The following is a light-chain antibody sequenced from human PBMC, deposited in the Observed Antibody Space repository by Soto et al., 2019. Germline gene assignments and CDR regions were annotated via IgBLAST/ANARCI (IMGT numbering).Light chain of an antibody. J-gene: IGKJ1*01. CDR2: GAS. V-gene: IGKV3-20*01. CDR1: QSVRSRY. CDR3: QQYDTSPGT. Sequence: EIVLTQSPGTLSLSPGERATLSCRASQSVRSRYLAWYQRKPGRAPRLLIYGASNRATGIPDRFSGSGSGTDFTLTVSRLEPADFAVYFCQQYDTSPGTFGQGTKVEIK.